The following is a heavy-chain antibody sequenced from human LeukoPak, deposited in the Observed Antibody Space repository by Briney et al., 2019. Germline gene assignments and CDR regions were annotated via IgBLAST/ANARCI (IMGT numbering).Heavy chain of an antibody. Sequence: GGSLRLSCAASGFTFSSYAMSWVRQAPGKGREWVSAISGSGGSTYYADSVKGRFTISRDNSKNTLYLQMNSLRAEDTAVYYCAKDPRAWIAVDWGQGTLVTVSS. D-gene: IGHD6-19*01. CDR2: ISGSGGST. CDR3: AKDPRAWIAVD. V-gene: IGHV3-23*01. J-gene: IGHJ4*02. CDR1: GFTFSSYA.